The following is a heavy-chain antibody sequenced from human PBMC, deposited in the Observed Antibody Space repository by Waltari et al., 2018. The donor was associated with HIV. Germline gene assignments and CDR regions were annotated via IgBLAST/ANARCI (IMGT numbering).Heavy chain of an antibody. CDR2: MSIHSGNA. Sequence: QAQLVQSGAEVRKPGASVKVACKASGYNFASFDINWVRRATGQGLEWMGWMSIHSGNAGYGQRFKGRLTLTSDTSIDTAYMELNNLTPQDTADYYCVTSRPGAVFGDFWGQGTPVTVSS. D-gene: IGHD3-3*01. CDR3: VTSRPGAVFGDF. CDR1: GYNFASFD. J-gene: IGHJ4*02. V-gene: IGHV1-8*01.